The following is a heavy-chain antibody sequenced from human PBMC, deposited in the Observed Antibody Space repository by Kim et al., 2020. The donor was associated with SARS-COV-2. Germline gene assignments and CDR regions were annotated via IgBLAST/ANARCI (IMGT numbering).Heavy chain of an antibody. CDR2: IYYSGRT. CDR3: ARDDRSTSAYYFDY. J-gene: IGHJ4*02. Sequence: SETLSLTCTVSGGSISSGGYYWSWIRQHPGKGLEWIGYIYYSGRTYYNPSLKSRVTISVDTSKNQFSLKLSSVTAADTAVYYCARDDRSTSAYYFDYWGQGTLVTVSS. CDR1: GGSISSGGYY. V-gene: IGHV4-31*03. D-gene: IGHD2-2*01.